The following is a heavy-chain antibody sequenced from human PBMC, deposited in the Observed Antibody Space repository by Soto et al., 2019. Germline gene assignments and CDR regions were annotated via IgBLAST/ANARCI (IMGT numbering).Heavy chain of an antibody. CDR2: ISSSSSYI. Sequence: GGSLRLSYAAAGFTFSSYIMNWVRQAPGKGLEWVSSISSSSSYIYYADSVKGRFTISRDNAKNSLYLQMNSLRAEDTAVYYCARDIVATRPLLDYWGQGTLVTVSS. D-gene: IGHD5-12*01. CDR3: ARDIVATRPLLDY. CDR1: GFTFSSYI. J-gene: IGHJ4*02. V-gene: IGHV3-21*01.